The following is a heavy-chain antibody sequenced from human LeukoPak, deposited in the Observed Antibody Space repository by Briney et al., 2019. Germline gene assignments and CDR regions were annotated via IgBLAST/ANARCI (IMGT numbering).Heavy chain of an antibody. Sequence: GASVKVSCKASGYTFTSYDINWVRQATGQGLEWMGWISAYNGNTNYAQKLQGRVTMTTDTSTSTAYMELRSLRSDDTAVYYCARERRMIPDYWGQGTLVTISS. CDR3: ARERRMIPDY. D-gene: IGHD3-16*01. CDR1: GYTFTSYD. V-gene: IGHV1-18*01. J-gene: IGHJ4*02. CDR2: ISAYNGNT.